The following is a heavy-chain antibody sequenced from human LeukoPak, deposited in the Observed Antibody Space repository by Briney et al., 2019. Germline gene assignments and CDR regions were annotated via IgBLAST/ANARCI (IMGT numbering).Heavy chain of an antibody. D-gene: IGHD3-22*01. CDR3: ARAGYYDSSGLVYFDY. CDR2: IIPIFGTA. CDR1: GGTFSSYA. V-gene: IGHV1-69*05. Sequence: SSVKVPCMASGGTFSSYAIRWVRQAPGQGLEWMGGIIPIFGTANYAQKFQGRVTITTDESTSTAYMELRSLRSDDTAVYYCARAGYYDSSGLVYFDYWGQGTLVTVSS. J-gene: IGHJ4*02.